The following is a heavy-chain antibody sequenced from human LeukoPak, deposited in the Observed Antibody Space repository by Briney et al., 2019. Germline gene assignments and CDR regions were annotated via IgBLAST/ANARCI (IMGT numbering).Heavy chain of an antibody. D-gene: IGHD1-26*01. CDR2: INHSGST. Sequence: SKTLSLTCAVYGGSFSGYYWSWIRQPPGKGLEWIGEINHSGSTNYNPSLKSRVTISVDTPKNQFSLKLSSVTAADTAVYYCARARVGATIGYYYYMDVWGKGTTVTVSS. CDR1: GGSFSGYY. CDR3: ARARVGATIGYYYYMDV. J-gene: IGHJ6*03. V-gene: IGHV4-34*01.